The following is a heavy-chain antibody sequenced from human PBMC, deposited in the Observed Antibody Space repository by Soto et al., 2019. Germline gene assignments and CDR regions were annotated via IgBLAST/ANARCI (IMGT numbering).Heavy chain of an antibody. J-gene: IGHJ4*02. D-gene: IGHD2-21*02. CDR1: GGSISSGGYS. CDR3: ARADCGGDCRRFDY. Sequence: QLQLQESGSGLVKPSQTLSLTCAVSGGSISSGGYSWSWIRQPPGKGLEWIGYIYHSGSTYYNPSLKSRVPISVDRSKNQFSLKLSSGTAADTAVYYCARADCGGDCRRFDYWGQGTLVTVSS. V-gene: IGHV4-30-2*01. CDR2: IYHSGST.